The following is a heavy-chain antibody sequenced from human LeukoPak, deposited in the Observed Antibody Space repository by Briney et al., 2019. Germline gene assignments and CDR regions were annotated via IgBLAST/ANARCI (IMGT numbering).Heavy chain of an antibody. CDR2: INPSGDST. J-gene: IGHJ4*02. D-gene: IGHD1-1*01. Sequence: ASVKVSCKASGYTFTSYYMHWVRQAPGQGLEWMGIINPSGDSTTYAQKFQGRVTMTRDTSTSTDYMDLSSLRSDDTAAYYCARHSLPGTTPFDFWGQGTLVTVSS. V-gene: IGHV1-46*01. CDR3: ARHSLPGTTPFDF. CDR1: GYTFTSYY.